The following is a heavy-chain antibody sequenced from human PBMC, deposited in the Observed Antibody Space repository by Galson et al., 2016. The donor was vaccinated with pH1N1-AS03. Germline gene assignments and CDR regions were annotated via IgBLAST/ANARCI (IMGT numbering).Heavy chain of an antibody. CDR1: GFTFSKTG. J-gene: IGHJ4*02. Sequence: SLRLSCAASGFTFSKTGMNWVRQAPGKGPEWVSSTDEGGSHPYSADSLQGRFTISRDNTKNSLFLHMNSLRAEDTAVYCCVTDGTFGSTIEHWGQGTLVTVSS. CDR2: TDEGGSHP. V-gene: IGHV3-21*01. CDR3: VTDGTFGSTIEH. D-gene: IGHD2-15*01.